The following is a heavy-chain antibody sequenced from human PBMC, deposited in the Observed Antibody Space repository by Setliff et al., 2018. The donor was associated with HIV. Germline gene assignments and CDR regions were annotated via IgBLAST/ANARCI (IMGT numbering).Heavy chain of an antibody. J-gene: IGHJ6*02. Sequence: SVKVSCKASGYTFTTYGISWVRQAPGQGLEWMGGIIPIFGTTSYAQKFQDRVTITTDESTSTAYLELSSLRSEDTAVYYCARGNRGGRQWLVNYYYYYGMDVWGQGTTVTVSS. CDR3: ARGNRGGRQWLVNYYYYYGMDV. CDR2: IIPIFGTT. V-gene: IGHV1-69*05. CDR1: GYTFTTYG. D-gene: IGHD6-19*01.